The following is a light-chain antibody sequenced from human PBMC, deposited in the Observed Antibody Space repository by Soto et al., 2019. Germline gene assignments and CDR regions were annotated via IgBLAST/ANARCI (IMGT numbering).Light chain of an antibody. CDR2: DVT. CDR3: FSYAGGYTWV. Sequence: QSALTQPRSVSGSPGQSVTISCTGTRSDVGGSDFVSWYQQHPGKAPKRLIYDVTKRPSGVPDRFSGSKSGNTASLAISGLRAEDEASYYCFSYAGGYTWVFCGVTKLTVL. V-gene: IGLV2-11*01. CDR1: RSDVGGSDF. J-gene: IGLJ3*02.